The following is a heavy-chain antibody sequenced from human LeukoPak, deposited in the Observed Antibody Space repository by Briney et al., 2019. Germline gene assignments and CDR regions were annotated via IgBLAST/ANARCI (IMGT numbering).Heavy chain of an antibody. CDR1: GYSISSGYY. J-gene: IGHJ3*02. V-gene: IGHV4-38-2*02. Sequence: SETLSLTCTVSGYSISSGYYWGWIRQPPGKGLEWIGSIYHSGSTYYNPSLKSRVTISVDTSKNQFSLKLSSVTAADTAVYYCARSSGSYFPDAFDIWGQGTMVTVSS. D-gene: IGHD1-26*01. CDR2: IYHSGST. CDR3: ARSSGSYFPDAFDI.